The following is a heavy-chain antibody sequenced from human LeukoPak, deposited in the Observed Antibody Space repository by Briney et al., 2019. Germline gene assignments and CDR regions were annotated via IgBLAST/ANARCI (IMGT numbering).Heavy chain of an antibody. V-gene: IGHV4-34*01. Sequence: PSETLSLTCAVYGGSFSGYYWSWIRQPPGKGLEWIGEINHSGSTNYNPSHKSRVTISVDTSKNQFSLKLSSVTAADTAVYYCARDRWYDSSGYYHFDYWGQGTLVTVSS. CDR3: ARDRWYDSSGYYHFDY. CDR1: GGSFSGYY. CDR2: INHSGST. D-gene: IGHD3-22*01. J-gene: IGHJ4*02.